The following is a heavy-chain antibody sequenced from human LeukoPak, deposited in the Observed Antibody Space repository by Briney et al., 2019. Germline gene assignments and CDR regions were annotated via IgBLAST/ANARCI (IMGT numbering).Heavy chain of an antibody. CDR2: INPSGGTT. D-gene: IGHD7-27*01. Sequence: ASVKVPCKASGYIFTSYYMHWVRQAPGQGLEWMGIINPSGGTTSYAQNFQGRVTMTRDTSTNTVYMELSSLRSEDTAVYYCARGNETNWVYFDYWGQGTLVTVSS. V-gene: IGHV1-46*01. CDR1: GYIFTSYY. CDR3: ARGNETNWVYFDY. J-gene: IGHJ4*02.